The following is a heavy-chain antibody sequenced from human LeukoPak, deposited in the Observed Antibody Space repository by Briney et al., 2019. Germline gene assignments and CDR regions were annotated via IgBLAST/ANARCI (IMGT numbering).Heavy chain of an antibody. Sequence: TGGSLRLSCAASGFTFSSYWMSWVRQAPGKGLEWVANIKQDGSEKYYVDSVKGRFTISRDNAKNSLYLHMNSLRAEDTAVYYCARVGYFDWLYALHYFDYWGQGTLVTVSS. D-gene: IGHD3-9*01. V-gene: IGHV3-7*03. CDR2: IKQDGSEK. CDR1: GFTFSSYW. J-gene: IGHJ4*02. CDR3: ARVGYFDWLYALHYFDY.